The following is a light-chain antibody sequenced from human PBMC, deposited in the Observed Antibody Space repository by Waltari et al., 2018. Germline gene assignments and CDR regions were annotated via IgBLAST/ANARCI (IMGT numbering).Light chain of an antibody. Sequence: QSALTQPPSVSGSLGQTVSISCTRSDSAVVDFDRVSWYRQSPGTAPKLLIYEVTGRPSGVSGRFSGSKSGNTAALTISGLQPDDEADCYCSSYIPRRTWVFGGGTTLTVL. CDR2: EVT. V-gene: IGLV2-18*02. CDR3: SSYIPRRTWV. J-gene: IGLJ3*02. CDR1: DSAVVDFDR.